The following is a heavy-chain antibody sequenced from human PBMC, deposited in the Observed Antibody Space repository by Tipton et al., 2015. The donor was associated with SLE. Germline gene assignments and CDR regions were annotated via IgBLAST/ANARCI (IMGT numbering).Heavy chain of an antibody. Sequence: LRLSCTVSGGYISSRSYYWGWTRQPPGKGLEWIGSIYYTGSIYYNPSLESRLTIAVDPSKDQFSLKLTSVTAADTAVYYCARVNWKGYNSGPFGSAPYFFDSWGQGTLVTVSS. V-gene: IGHV4-39*07. CDR3: ARVNWKGYNSGPFGSAPYFFDS. J-gene: IGHJ4*02. D-gene: IGHD6-19*01. CDR1: GGYISSRSYY. CDR2: IYYTGSI.